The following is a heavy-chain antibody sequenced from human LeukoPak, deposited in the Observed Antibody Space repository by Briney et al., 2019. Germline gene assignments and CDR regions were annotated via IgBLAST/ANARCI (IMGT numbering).Heavy chain of an antibody. Sequence: PGGSLRLSCSVSGFTFSSYVMHWVRQAPGKGLESVSGISNNGGSTYYADSVKGRFTISRDNSKNTLYLQMSSLRAEDTAVYYCVKDVRSGSSARGGVDYWGQGTLVTVSS. J-gene: IGHJ4*02. CDR1: GFTFSSYV. CDR3: VKDVRSGSSARGGVDY. V-gene: IGHV3-64D*09. CDR2: ISNNGGST. D-gene: IGHD1-26*01.